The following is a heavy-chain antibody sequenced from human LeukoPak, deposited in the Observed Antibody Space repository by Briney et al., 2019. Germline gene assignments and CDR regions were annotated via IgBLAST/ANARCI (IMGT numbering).Heavy chain of an antibody. CDR1: GFTFNDYG. V-gene: IGHV3-20*04. CDR3: ARDKHYYDSSNYV. D-gene: IGHD3-22*01. J-gene: IGHJ4*02. Sequence: GGSLRLSCAASGFTFNDYGMSWVRQGPGKGLAWVSGINWNGGTTGYADSVRGRFTLSRDNAKNSLYLQMNSLRAEDTALYYCARDKHYYDSSNYVWGQGTLVTVSS. CDR2: INWNGGTT.